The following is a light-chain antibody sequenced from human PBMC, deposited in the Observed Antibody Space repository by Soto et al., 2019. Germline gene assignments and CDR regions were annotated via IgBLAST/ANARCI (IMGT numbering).Light chain of an antibody. Sequence: QSALTQPRSVSGSPGQSITISCTGTSSDVGTYNYVSWYQHRPGKAPKLMIYDVSYRPSGVSNRFSGSKSANTASLTISGLQAEDEADYYCSSYTTSNTQVFGGGTQLTVL. J-gene: IGLJ3*02. V-gene: IGLV2-14*01. CDR1: SSDVGTYNY. CDR2: DVS. CDR3: SSYTTSNTQV.